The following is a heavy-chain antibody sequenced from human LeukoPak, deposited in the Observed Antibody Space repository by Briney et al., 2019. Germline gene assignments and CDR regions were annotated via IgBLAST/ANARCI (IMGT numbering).Heavy chain of an antibody. V-gene: IGHV1-69*04. Sequence: SVKVSCKASGGTFSSYAISWVRQAPGQGLEWMGRIIPILGIANYAQKFQGRVTITADKSTSTAYMELSSLRSEDTAVYYCARRGYSGYEDDYWGQGTLVTVSS. CDR2: IIPILGIA. J-gene: IGHJ4*02. CDR3: ARRGYSGYEDDY. D-gene: IGHD5-12*01. CDR1: GGTFSSYA.